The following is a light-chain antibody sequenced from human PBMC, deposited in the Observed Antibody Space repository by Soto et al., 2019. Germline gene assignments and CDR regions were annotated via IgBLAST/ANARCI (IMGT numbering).Light chain of an antibody. V-gene: IGKV3-20*01. CDR2: GSS. CDR1: QTVSSNY. J-gene: IGKJ1*01. Sequence: EIVLTQSPGTLSLSPGERATLSCRASQTVSSNYLAWYQQKPGQAPRLLIYGSSSRATGIPDRFSGSGSGTDFTLTISRLGPEDIAVYYCQQYDGPSWTFGQGTKVEIK. CDR3: QQYDGPSWT.